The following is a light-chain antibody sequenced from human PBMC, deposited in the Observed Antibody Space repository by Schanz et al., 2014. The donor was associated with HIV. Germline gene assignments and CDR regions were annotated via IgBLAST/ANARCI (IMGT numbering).Light chain of an antibody. CDR3: QQYSDWPPST. CDR2: GAS. CDR1: QSVSSN. Sequence: EIVMTQSPATLSVSPGERATLSCRASQSVSSNLAWYQQKPGQAPRLLIYGASTRATDIPARFSGSGSGTEFTLTISGLQSEDFAVYYCQQYSDWPPSTFGQGTKLEIK. V-gene: IGKV3-15*01. J-gene: IGKJ2*01.